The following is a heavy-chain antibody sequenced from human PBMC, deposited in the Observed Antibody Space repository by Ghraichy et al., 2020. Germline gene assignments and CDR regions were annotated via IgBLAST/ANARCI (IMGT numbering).Heavy chain of an antibody. Sequence: SETLSLTCTVSGGSISSGSYYWSWIRQPAGKGLEWIGRIYTSGSTNYNPSLKSRVTMSVDTSKNQFSLKLSSVTAADTAVYYCARYIVGASGGFDYWGQGTLVTVSS. CDR3: ARYIVGASGGFDY. J-gene: IGHJ4*02. V-gene: IGHV4-61*02. D-gene: IGHD1-26*01. CDR2: IYTSGST. CDR1: GGSISSGSYY.